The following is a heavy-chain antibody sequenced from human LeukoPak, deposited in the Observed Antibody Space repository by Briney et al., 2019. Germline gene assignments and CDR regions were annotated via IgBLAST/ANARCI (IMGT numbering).Heavy chain of an antibody. J-gene: IGHJ4*02. CDR1: TFTSHF. V-gene: IGHV3-30*02. Sequence: TFTSHFMHWVRQAPGKGLEWVAFIRSDGSNKYYADSVKGRFTISRDNSKSTLYLQVNSLRAEDTAMYYCANEASGSYYNFDYWGQGTLVTVSS. CDR2: IRSDGSNK. CDR3: ANEASGSYYNFDY. D-gene: IGHD3-10*01.